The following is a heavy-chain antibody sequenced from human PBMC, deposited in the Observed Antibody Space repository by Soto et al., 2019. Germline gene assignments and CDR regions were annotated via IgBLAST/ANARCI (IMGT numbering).Heavy chain of an antibody. CDR2: INPSGGST. D-gene: IGHD6-19*01. CDR1: GYTFTSYY. J-gene: IGHJ3*02. V-gene: IGHV1-46*01. CDR3: ALQSHDSSGSQSGAFDI. Sequence: ASVKVSCKASGYTFTSYYMHWVRQAPGQGLEWMGIINPSGGSTSYAQKFQGRVTMTRDTSTSTVYMELSSLRSEDTAVYYCALQSHDSSGSQSGAFDIWGQGTMVTVSS.